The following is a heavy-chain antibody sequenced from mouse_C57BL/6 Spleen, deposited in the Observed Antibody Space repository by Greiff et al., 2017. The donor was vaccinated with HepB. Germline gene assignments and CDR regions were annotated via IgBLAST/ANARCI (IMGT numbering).Heavy chain of an antibody. CDR1: GYAFSSSW. V-gene: IGHV1-82*01. D-gene: IGHD2-4*01. J-gene: IGHJ4*01. Sequence: VQLQESGPELVKPGASVKISCKASGYAFSSSWMNWVKQRPGKGLEWIGRIYPGDGDTNYNGKFKGKATLTADKYSSTAYMQLSSLTSEDSAVYFCARSGIYYDYDRISYAMDYWGQGTSVTVSS. CDR3: ARSGIYYDYDRISYAMDY. CDR2: IYPGDGDT.